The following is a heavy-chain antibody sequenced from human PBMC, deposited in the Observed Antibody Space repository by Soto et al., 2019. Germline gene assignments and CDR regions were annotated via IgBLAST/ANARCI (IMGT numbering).Heavy chain of an antibody. CDR3: ASHSGARITIFGVVKDNWFDP. J-gene: IGHJ5*02. V-gene: IGHV4-39*01. CDR2: IYYSGST. Sequence: PSETLSLTCTVSGGSISSSSYYWGWIRQPPGKGLGWIGSIYYSGSTYYNPSLKSRVTISVDTSKTQFSLKLRSVTAADTAVYYCASHSGARITIFGVVKDNWFDPWGQGTLVIVSS. CDR1: GGSISSSSYY. D-gene: IGHD3-3*01.